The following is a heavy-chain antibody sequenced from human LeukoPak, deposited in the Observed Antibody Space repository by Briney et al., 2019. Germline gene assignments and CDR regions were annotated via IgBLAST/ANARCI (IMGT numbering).Heavy chain of an antibody. V-gene: IGHV2-5*02. Sequence: SGPTLVKPTQTLMLTCTFSGFSLTTSGVAVGWIRQPPGKALEWLAVIYWDDDKRYSPSLKSRLTVSKDTSKHQVVLTMTSLDPEDTATYYCAHPTWGWSFDIWGQGTVVTVSS. CDR3: AHPTWGWSFDI. CDR2: IYWDDDK. J-gene: IGHJ3*02. CDR1: GFSLTTSGVA. D-gene: IGHD7-27*01.